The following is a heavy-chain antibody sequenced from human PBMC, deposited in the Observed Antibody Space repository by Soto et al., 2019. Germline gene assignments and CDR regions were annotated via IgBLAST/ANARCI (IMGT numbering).Heavy chain of an antibody. Sequence: RASVKVSCKASGYTFTSYDINWVRQATGQGLEWMGWMNPNSGNTGYAQKFQGRVTMTRNTSISTAYMELSSLRSEDTAVYYCARGAAAGANYYYYGMDVWGQGTTVTVSS. V-gene: IGHV1-8*01. CDR2: MNPNSGNT. D-gene: IGHD2-8*02. CDR3: ARGAAAGANYYYYGMDV. J-gene: IGHJ6*02. CDR1: GYTFTSYD.